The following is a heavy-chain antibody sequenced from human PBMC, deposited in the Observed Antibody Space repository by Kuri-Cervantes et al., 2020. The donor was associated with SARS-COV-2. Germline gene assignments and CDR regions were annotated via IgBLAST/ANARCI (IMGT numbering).Heavy chain of an antibody. CDR1: GGSFSGYY. D-gene: IGHD1-26*01. Sequence: SETLSLTCAVYGGSFSGYYWSWIRQPAGKGLEWIGRIYTSGSTNYNPSLKSRVTMSVDTSKNQFSLKLSSVTAADTAVYYCARTLRTLSYGLSEWFDPWGQGTLVIVSS. CDR2: IYTSGST. CDR3: ARTLRTLSYGLSEWFDP. J-gene: IGHJ5*02. V-gene: IGHV4-59*10.